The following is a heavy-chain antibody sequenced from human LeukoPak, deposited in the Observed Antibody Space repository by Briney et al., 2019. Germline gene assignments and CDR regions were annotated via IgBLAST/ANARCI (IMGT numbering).Heavy chain of an antibody. CDR3: ARHPRPTMVRGVMAFDI. CDR2: IYYSGST. J-gene: IGHJ3*02. V-gene: IGHV4-39*01. Sequence: SETLSLTCTVSGGSISSYYWGWIRQPPGKGLEWIGSIYYSGSTYYDPSLKSRVTISVDTSKNQFSLKLSSVTAADTAVYYCARHPRPTMVRGVMAFDIWGQGTMVTVSS. D-gene: IGHD3-10*01. CDR1: GGSISSYY.